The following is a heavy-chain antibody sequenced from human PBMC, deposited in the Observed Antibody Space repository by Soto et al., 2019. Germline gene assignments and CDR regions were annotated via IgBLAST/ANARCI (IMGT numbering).Heavy chain of an antibody. CDR1: GFTFSSYA. D-gene: IGHD2-15*01. CDR3: AKANFYCSGGSCYFSFPDY. J-gene: IGHJ4*02. Sequence: GVSLRLSCAASGFTFSSYAMSWVRQAPGKGLEWVSAISGSGGSTYYADSVKGRFTISRDNSKNTLYLQMNSLRAEDTAVYYCAKANFYCSGGSCYFSFPDYWGQGSLVTVSS. V-gene: IGHV3-23*01. CDR2: ISGSGGST.